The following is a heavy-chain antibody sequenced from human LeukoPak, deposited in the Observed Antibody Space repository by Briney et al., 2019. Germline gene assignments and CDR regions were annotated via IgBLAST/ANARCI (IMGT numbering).Heavy chain of an antibody. J-gene: IGHJ1*01. Sequence: GGSLTLSCAASGFTFSSYWMHWVRQAPGKGLVWVSCIKSDGSTNYADSVKGRFTISRDNAKNTLSLQMNSLRAEDTGVYYCARAPSEIGGYYPEYFRHWGQGTLVTVSS. V-gene: IGHV3-74*01. CDR2: IKSDGST. D-gene: IGHD3-22*01. CDR3: ARAPSEIGGYYPEYFRH. CDR1: GFTFSSYW.